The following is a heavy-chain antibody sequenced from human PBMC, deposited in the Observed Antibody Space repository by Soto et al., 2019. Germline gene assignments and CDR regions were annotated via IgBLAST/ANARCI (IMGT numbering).Heavy chain of an antibody. CDR2: INHSGST. CDR3: ARGRSYMVRGRHNWSDP. J-gene: IGHJ5*02. Sequence: SETLSLTCAVYGGSFSGYYWSWIRQPPGKGLEWIGEINHSGSTNYNPSLKSRVTISVDTSKNQFSLKLSSVTAADTAVYYCARGRSYMVRGRHNWSDPWGQGTLVTVSS. CDR1: GGSFSGYY. V-gene: IGHV4-34*01. D-gene: IGHD3-10*01.